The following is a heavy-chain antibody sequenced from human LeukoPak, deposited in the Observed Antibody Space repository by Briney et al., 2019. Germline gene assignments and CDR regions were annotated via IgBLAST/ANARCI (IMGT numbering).Heavy chain of an antibody. CDR1: GGSISSYY. J-gene: IGHJ4*02. Sequence: SETLSLTCTVSGGSISSYYWSWIRQPAGKGLEWIGRIYTSGSTNYNPSLKSRVTMSVDTSKNQFSLKLSSVTAADTAVYYCASEVVGYCSGGSCYPGYYFDYWGQGTLVTVSS. D-gene: IGHD2-15*01. CDR3: ASEVVGYCSGGSCYPGYYFDY. CDR2: IYTSGST. V-gene: IGHV4-4*07.